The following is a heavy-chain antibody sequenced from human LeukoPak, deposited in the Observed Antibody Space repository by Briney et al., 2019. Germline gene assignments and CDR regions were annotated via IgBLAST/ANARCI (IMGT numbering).Heavy chain of an antibody. V-gene: IGHV3-64*04. CDR3: ARDILDNGMLYYFDY. Sequence: GGSLRLSCSASGFTFSSFPMHWVRQAPGKGLEYVPAITNNGGGTYYAVSVKGRFTISRDNSKNTLYLQMNSLRAEDTAVYYCARDILDNGMLYYFDYWGQGTLVTVSS. J-gene: IGHJ4*02. CDR2: ITNNGGGT. CDR1: GFTFSSFP. D-gene: IGHD1-14*01.